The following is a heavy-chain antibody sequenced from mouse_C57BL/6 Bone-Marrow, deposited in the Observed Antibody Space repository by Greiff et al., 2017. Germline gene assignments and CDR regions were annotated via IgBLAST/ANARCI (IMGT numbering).Heavy chain of an antibody. CDR2: ISNLAYSI. CDR1: GFTFSDYG. V-gene: IGHV5-15*01. Sequence: EVKLMESGGGLVQPGGSLKLSCAASGFTFSDYGMAWVRQAPRKGPEWVAFISNLAYSIYYADTVTGRFTISRENAKNTLYLEMSSLRSEDTAMYYCARGNGYYVDWYFDVWGTGTTVTVSS. J-gene: IGHJ1*03. D-gene: IGHD2-3*01. CDR3: ARGNGYYVDWYFDV.